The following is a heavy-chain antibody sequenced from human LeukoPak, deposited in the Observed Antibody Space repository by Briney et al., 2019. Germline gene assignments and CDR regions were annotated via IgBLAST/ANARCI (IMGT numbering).Heavy chain of an antibody. Sequence: GGSLRLSCAASGFTFSSYSMNWVRQAPGKGLEWVSYISSSSSTIYYADSVKGRFTISRDNAKNSLYLQMNSLRAEDTAVYYCARDLVVVVAGTPRHWGQGTLVTVSS. CDR1: GFTFSSYS. CDR2: ISSSSSTI. J-gene: IGHJ4*02. CDR3: ARDLVVVVAGTPRH. V-gene: IGHV3-48*04. D-gene: IGHD2-15*01.